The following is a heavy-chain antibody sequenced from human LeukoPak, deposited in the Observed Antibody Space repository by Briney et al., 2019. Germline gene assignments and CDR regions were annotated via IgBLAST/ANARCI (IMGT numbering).Heavy chain of an antibody. J-gene: IGHJ4*02. CDR3: ARVRADYDTSGYDY. Sequence: GESLRLSCAASGFIFRSYWMHWVRQAPGKGPVWVSRINTDGSRTSYADSVKGRFTISRDNAKNTLYLQMNSLRAEDTAVYYCARVRADYDTSGYDYWGQGTLVTVSS. CDR2: INTDGSRT. D-gene: IGHD3-22*01. V-gene: IGHV3-74*01. CDR1: GFIFRSYW.